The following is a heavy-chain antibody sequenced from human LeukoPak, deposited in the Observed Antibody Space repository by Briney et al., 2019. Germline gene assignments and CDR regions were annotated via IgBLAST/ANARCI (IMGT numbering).Heavy chain of an antibody. CDR1: GFTFSSSA. J-gene: IGHJ4*02. Sequence: GGSLRLSCAASGFTFSSSAMSWVRQAPGKGLEWVSAISSSGVGTYYADSVKGRFTISRDNAKDSLYLQMNSLRAEDTAVYYCARDPNSGYDSYFDYWGQGTLVTVSS. CDR2: ISSSGVGT. D-gene: IGHD5-12*01. V-gene: IGHV3-23*01. CDR3: ARDPNSGYDSYFDY.